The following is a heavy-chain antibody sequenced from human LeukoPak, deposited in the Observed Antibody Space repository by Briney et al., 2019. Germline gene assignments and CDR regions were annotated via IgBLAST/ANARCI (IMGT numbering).Heavy chain of an antibody. Sequence: SQTLSLTCTDSGGSISSGGYYWSWIRQHPGKGLEWIGYIYYSGSTYYNPSLKSRVTISVDTSKNQFSLKLSSVTAADTAVYYCARDDDYYDSSGFDPWGQGTLVTVSS. CDR3: ARDDDYYDSSGFDP. V-gene: IGHV4-31*03. D-gene: IGHD3-22*01. CDR1: GGSISSGGYY. J-gene: IGHJ5*02. CDR2: IYYSGST.